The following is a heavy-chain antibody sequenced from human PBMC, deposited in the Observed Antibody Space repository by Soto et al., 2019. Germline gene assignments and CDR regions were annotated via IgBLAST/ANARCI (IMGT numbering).Heavy chain of an antibody. V-gene: IGHV4-59*01. J-gene: IGHJ5*02. Sequence: QVQLQESGPGLVKPSETLSLTCTVSGDSISSYCWNWIRQSPGKGLEWIGYIYYSGSTDHNPSLTSRVPMSVDTSKNQLSLKLKSVTAADTATYYCARGSPLSGYSSSWYWFEPWGQGTLVTVSS. CDR3: ARGSPLSGYSSSWYWFEP. CDR1: GDSISSYC. CDR2: IYYSGST. D-gene: IGHD6-13*01.